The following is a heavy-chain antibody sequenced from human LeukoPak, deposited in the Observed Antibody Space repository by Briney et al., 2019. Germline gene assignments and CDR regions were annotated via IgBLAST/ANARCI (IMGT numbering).Heavy chain of an antibody. J-gene: IGHJ5*02. D-gene: IGHD6-19*01. CDR3: ATEIAVAGTGNWFDP. CDR1: GFTVSSNY. CDR2: IYSGGST. V-gene: IGHV3-53*01. Sequence: PGGSLRLSCAASGFTVSSNYMSWVRQAPGKGLEWVSVIYSGGSTYYADPVKGRFTISRDNSKNTLYLQMNSLRAEDTAVYYCATEIAVAGTGNWFDPWGQGTLVTVSS.